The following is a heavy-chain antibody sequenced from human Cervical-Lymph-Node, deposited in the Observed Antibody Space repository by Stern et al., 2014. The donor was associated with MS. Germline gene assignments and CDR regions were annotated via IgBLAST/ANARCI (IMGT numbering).Heavy chain of an antibody. J-gene: IGHJ4*02. CDR3: ARGGSSSPPFDY. D-gene: IGHD6-6*01. CDR1: GGSISSYY. CDR2: IYCSRSN. Sequence: QLQLQESGPGLLKPSETLSLTCTVSGGSISSYYWSWIRPPPGKGLEWIAYIYCSRSNNSNPSLKSRVTTSVDTSKNQFSLKLSSVTAADTAVYYCARGGSSSPPFDYWGQGTLVTVSS. V-gene: IGHV4-59*01.